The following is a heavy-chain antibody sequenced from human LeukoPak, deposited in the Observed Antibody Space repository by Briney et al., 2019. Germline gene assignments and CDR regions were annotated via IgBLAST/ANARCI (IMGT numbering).Heavy chain of an antibody. D-gene: IGHD3-9*01. V-gene: IGHV3-74*01. J-gene: IGHJ4*02. Sequence: TGGSLRLSCAASGFTFRSYWMHWVRQAPGKGLLWVSRINSDGSTTSYADPVKGRFTISRDNAKNTLYLQMDSLRAEDTAVYYCVRGAYNILTAPYFDYWGQGTLVTVSS. CDR1: GFTFRSYW. CDR3: VRGAYNILTAPYFDY. CDR2: INSDGSTT.